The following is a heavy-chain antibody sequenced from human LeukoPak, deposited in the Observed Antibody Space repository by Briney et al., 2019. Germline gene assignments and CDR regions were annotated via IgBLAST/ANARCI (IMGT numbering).Heavy chain of an antibody. D-gene: IGHD6-13*01. Sequence: GGSQRLSCAASGFTVSTNYMSWVRQAPGKGLEWVSVIYSGGSTYYADSVKGRFTISRDNSKNTLYLQMNSLRAEDTAVYYCARDLRSHSWYDAFDMRGEGTLFTVSS. CDR1: GFTVSTNY. CDR3: ARDLRSHSWYDAFDM. V-gene: IGHV3-66*01. J-gene: IGHJ3*02. CDR2: IYSGGST.